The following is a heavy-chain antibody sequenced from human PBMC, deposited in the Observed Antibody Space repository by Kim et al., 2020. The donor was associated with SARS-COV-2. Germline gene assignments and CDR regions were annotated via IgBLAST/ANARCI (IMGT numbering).Heavy chain of an antibody. CDR2: IIPIFGTA. CDR3: AREVVGYGGHRYFDY. Sequence: SVKVSCKASGGTFSSYAISWVRQAPGQGLEWMGGIIPIFGTANYAQKFQGRVTITADESTSTAYMELSSLRSEDTAVYYCAREVVGYGGHRYFDYWGQGTLVTVSS. J-gene: IGHJ4*02. V-gene: IGHV1-69*13. CDR1: GGTFSSYA. D-gene: IGHD1-26*01.